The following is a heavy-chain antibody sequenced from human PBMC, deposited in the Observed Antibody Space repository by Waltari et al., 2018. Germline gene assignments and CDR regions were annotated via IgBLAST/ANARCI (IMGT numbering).Heavy chain of an antibody. D-gene: IGHD2-15*01. CDR2: IKNDGSRI. V-gene: IGHV3-74*01. CDR3: ARGADAALIDY. Sequence: EVQLVESGGDLVQPGGSLRLSCPASAFPFSTYWMYWVRQAPGKGLVWVSRIKNDGSRITYADSVKGRFTISRDNAKNTLYLQINSLRAEDTAVYYCARGADAALIDYWGQGTLVTVSS. CDR1: AFPFSTYW. J-gene: IGHJ4*02.